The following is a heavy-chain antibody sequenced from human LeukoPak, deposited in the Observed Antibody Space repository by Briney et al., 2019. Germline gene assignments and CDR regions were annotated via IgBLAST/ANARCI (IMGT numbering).Heavy chain of an antibody. Sequence: GGSLRLSCAASGFSLSSYGMHWVRQAPGKGLEWVAFIRYDGSNKYYADSVKGRFTISRDNSKNTLYLQMNSLRAGDTAVYYCAKPHFDDWGQGTLVTVSS. CDR2: IRYDGSNK. CDR1: GFSLSSYG. J-gene: IGHJ4*02. CDR3: AKPHFDD. V-gene: IGHV3-30*02.